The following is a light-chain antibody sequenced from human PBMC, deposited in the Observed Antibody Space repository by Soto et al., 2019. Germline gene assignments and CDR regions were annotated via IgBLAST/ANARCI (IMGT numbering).Light chain of an antibody. CDR1: QHIMNG. CDR3: QKYNSVPPT. CDR2: SAS. J-gene: IGKJ4*01. V-gene: IGKV1-27*01. Sequence: DFQITQSPSSLSASVGDRIIITCRASQHIMNGLAWYQQHPGKPPNLLISSASTLEAGVPSRFSGSGFGTDFLLTINNLPHEDFATYYCQKYNSVPPTFGGGTKVEIK.